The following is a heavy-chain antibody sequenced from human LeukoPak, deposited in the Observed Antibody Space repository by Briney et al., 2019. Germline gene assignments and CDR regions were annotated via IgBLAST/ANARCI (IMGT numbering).Heavy chain of an antibody. D-gene: IGHD2/OR15-2a*01. CDR1: GFTFSRYA. V-gene: IGHV3-23*01. CDR3: AKFSSLPPADFDY. Sequence: GGSLTLSCTPSGFTFSRYAMSWVRQAPGKGLEWVSAISGSGGSTYYADSVKGRFTISRDNSKNTLYLQMNSLRAEETAVYYCAKFSSLPPADFDYWGQGTLVTVSS. CDR2: ISGSGGST. J-gene: IGHJ4*02.